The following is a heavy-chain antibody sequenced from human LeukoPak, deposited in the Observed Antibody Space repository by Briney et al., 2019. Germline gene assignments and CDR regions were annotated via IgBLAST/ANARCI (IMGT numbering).Heavy chain of an antibody. CDR2: IYYSGST. D-gene: IGHD3-22*01. CDR1: GGSISSSSYY. V-gene: IGHV4-39*07. CDR3: AREYSYDSSGYYYYYYMDV. Sequence: PSETLSLTCTVSGGSISSSSYYWGWIRQPPGKGLEWIGSIYYSGSTYYNPSLKSRVTISVDTSKNQFSLKLSSVTAADTAVYYCAREYSYDSSGYYYYYYMDVWGKGTTVTVSS. J-gene: IGHJ6*03.